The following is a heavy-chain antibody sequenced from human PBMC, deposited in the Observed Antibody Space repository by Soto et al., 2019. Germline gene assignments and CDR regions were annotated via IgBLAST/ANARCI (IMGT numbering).Heavy chain of an antibody. J-gene: IGHJ6*02. CDR3: AKDWNDANYDYGKDV. V-gene: IGHV3-30*18. CDR2: ISHDGSKK. D-gene: IGHD1-1*01. CDR1: GFAFSSFG. Sequence: PWVSLRLSWLASGFAFSSFGMHWVRQAPGKGLEWVAFISHDGSKKKFVDSVKGRFTISRDDSGNTLYLQMNSLRADDTAVYFCAKDWNDANYDYGKDVWGQGTTVTVSS.